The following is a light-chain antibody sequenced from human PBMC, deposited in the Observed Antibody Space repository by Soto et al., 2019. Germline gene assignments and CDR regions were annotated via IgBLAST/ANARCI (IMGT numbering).Light chain of an antibody. CDR1: SSDVGTYNY. CDR3: SSYAGNNNLYV. V-gene: IGLV2-8*01. CDR2: EVN. Sequence: ALTQPPSASGSPGRSVTISCTGTSSDVGTYNYVSWYQQHPGKAPKLMIYEVNKRPAGVPDRFSGSKSGIMASLTVSGLQAEDEADYYCSSYAGNNNLYVFGTGTKVTVL. J-gene: IGLJ1*01.